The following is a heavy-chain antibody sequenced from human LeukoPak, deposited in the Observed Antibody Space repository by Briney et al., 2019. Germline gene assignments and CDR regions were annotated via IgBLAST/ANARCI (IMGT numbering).Heavy chain of an antibody. Sequence: PGGSLRLSCAASGFTFSSYAMHWVRQAPGKGLEWVAVISYDGSNKYYADSVKGRFTISRDNSKNTLYLQMNSLRAEDTAVYYCARTTAINNWFDPWGQGTLVTVSS. CDR2: ISYDGSNK. CDR3: ARTTAINNWFDP. V-gene: IGHV3-30-3*01. J-gene: IGHJ5*02. D-gene: IGHD4-17*01. CDR1: GFTFSSYA.